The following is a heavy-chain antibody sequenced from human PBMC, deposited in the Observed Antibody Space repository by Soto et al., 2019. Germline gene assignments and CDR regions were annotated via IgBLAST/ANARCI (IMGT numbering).Heavy chain of an antibody. V-gene: IGHV4-31*03. CDR2: IYYSGST. D-gene: IGHD4-17*01. Sequence: QVQLQESGPGLVKPSQTLSLTCTVSGGSISSGGYYWSWIRQHPGKGLEWIGYIYYSGSTYYNPSLKSRVTISVDTSKNQFSLKLSSVTAADTAVYYCARGSHDYGDYVWFDPWGQGTLVTVSS. J-gene: IGHJ5*02. CDR1: GGSISSGGYY. CDR3: ARGSHDYGDYVWFDP.